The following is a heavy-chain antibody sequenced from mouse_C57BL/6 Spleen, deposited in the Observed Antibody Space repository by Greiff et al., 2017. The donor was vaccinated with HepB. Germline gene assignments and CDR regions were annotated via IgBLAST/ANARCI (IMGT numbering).Heavy chain of an antibody. CDR1: GFNIKDDY. CDR3: TTPGTRSWFAY. CDR2: IDPENGDT. D-gene: IGHD4-1*01. Sequence: VQLQQSGAELVRPGASVKLSCTASGFNIKDDYMHWVKQRPEQGLEWIGWIDPENGDTEYASKFQGKATITADTSSNTAYLQLSSLTSEDTAVYYCTTPGTRSWFAYWGQGTLVTVSA. J-gene: IGHJ3*01. V-gene: IGHV14-4*01.